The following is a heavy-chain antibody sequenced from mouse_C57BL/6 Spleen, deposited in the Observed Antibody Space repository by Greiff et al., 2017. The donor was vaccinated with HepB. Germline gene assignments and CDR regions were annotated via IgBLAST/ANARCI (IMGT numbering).Heavy chain of an antibody. Sequence: EVQGVESGGGLVKPGGSLKLSCAASGFTFSDYGMHWVRQAPEKGLEWVAYISSGSSTIYYADTVKGRFTISRDNAKNTLFLQMTSLRSEDTAMYYCARNEGLRHGYAMDYWGQGTSVTVSS. D-gene: IGHD2-4*01. J-gene: IGHJ4*01. CDR3: ARNEGLRHGYAMDY. CDR1: GFTFSDYG. V-gene: IGHV5-17*01. CDR2: ISSGSSTI.